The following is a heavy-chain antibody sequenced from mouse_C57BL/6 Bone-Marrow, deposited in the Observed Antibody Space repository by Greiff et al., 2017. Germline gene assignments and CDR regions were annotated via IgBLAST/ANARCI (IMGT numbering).Heavy chain of an antibody. V-gene: IGHV1-64*01. CDR3: AREDYYCGSSEYARDY. CDR1: GYTFTSYW. CDR2: IHPNSGST. Sequence: QVQLKQPGAELVKPGASVKLSCKASGYTFTSYWMHWVKQRPGQGLEWIGMIHPNSGSTNYNEKFKSKATLTVDKSSSTAYMQLWNGAWCDSAVYYCAREDYYCGSSEYARDYWGQGNAVTVSS. J-gene: IGHJ4*01. D-gene: IGHD1-1*01.